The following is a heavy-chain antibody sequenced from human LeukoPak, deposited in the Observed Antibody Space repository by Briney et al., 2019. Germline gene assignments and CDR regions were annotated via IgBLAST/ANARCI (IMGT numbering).Heavy chain of an antibody. Sequence: GGSLRLSCEASGFTFSSYWMHWVRQAPGKGLVWVSPINSDGSSATYADSVKGRFTISRDNAKNTLYLQMNSLRAEDTAVYYCARGPPWYFDLWGRGTLVTVSS. D-gene: IGHD6-25*01. V-gene: IGHV3-74*01. J-gene: IGHJ2*01. CDR1: GFTFSSYW. CDR3: ARGPPWYFDL. CDR2: INSDGSSA.